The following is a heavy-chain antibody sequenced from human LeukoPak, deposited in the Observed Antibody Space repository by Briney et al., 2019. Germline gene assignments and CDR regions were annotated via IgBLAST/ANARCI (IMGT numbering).Heavy chain of an antibody. D-gene: IGHD3-16*01. Sequence: ASLKVSCKASGYIFTSYYMRWVRQAPGQGLEWVGWINPNRGETNYAQKLQGRVTMTRDTSINTAYMEMSRLRSDDTAVYYCARVRYRLAETYIDYWGQGTLVTVSS. V-gene: IGHV1-2*02. CDR3: ARVRYRLAETYIDY. CDR1: GYIFTSYY. CDR2: INPNRGET. J-gene: IGHJ4*02.